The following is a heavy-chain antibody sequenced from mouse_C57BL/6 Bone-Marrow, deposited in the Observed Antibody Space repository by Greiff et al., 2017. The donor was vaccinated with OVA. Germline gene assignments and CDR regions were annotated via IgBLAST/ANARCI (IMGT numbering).Heavy chain of an antibody. V-gene: IGHV1-26*01. CDR3: ARYSYDYDGAY. D-gene: IGHD2-4*01. CDR1: GYTFTDYY. CDR2: INPNNGGT. Sequence: LVKPGASVKISCKASGYTFTDYYMNWVKQSHGKSLEWIGDINPNNGGTSYNQKFKGKATLTVDKSSSTAYMELRSLTSEDSAVYYCARYSYDYDGAYWGQGTLVTVSA. J-gene: IGHJ3*01.